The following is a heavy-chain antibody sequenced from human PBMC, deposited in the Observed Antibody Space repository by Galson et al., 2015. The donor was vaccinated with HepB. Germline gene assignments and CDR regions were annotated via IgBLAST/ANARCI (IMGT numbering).Heavy chain of an antibody. CDR1: GGTFSSYA. V-gene: IGHV1-69*13. J-gene: IGHJ4*02. D-gene: IGHD3-22*01. CDR3: ARTKYYYDSSGYYPLPGY. Sequence: SVKVSCKASGGTFSSYAISWVRQAPGQGLEWMGGIIPIFGTANYAQKFQGRVTITADESTSTAYMELSSLRSEDTAVYYCARTKYYYDSSGYYPLPGYWGQGTLVTVSS. CDR2: IIPIFGTA.